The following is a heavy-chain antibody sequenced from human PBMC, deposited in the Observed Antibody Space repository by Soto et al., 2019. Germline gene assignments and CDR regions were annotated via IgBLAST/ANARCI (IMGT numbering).Heavy chain of an antibody. V-gene: IGHV1-69*12. J-gene: IGHJ4*02. Sequence: QVQLVQSGAEVKKPGSSVKVSCKASGGTFSSYAISWVRQAPGQGLEWMGGIIPIFGTANYAQKFQGRVTITADESTSTAYMELSSLRSEDTAVYYCARGVGYCSGCSCYTFGYWGQGTLVTVSS. CDR1: GGTFSSYA. D-gene: IGHD2-15*01. CDR2: IIPIFGTA. CDR3: ARGVGYCSGCSCYTFGY.